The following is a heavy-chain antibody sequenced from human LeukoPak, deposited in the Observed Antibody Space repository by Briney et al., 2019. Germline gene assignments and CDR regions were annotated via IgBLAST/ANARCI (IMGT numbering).Heavy chain of an antibody. Sequence: AETLSLTCTVSGGSISSYYWSWIRQPPGKGLEWIGDISYSGPTAYSPSLKSRVTISIGKSKNKFPLQLTTLTAAATAVYYCVGEFAFDIWGQGTMVTVSS. CDR2: ISYSGPT. CDR1: GGSISSYY. CDR3: VGEFAFDI. J-gene: IGHJ3*02. V-gene: IGHV4-59*01.